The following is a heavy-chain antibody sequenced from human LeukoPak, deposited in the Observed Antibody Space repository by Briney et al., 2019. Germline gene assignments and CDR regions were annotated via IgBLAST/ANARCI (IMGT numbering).Heavy chain of an antibody. CDR2: IYHSGST. CDR1: GYSISSGYY. Sequence: TSETLSLTCAVSGYSISSGYYWGWIRQPPGKGLEWIGRIYHSGSTYYNPSLKSRVTISVDTSKNQFSLKLSSVTAADTAVYYCARQAVVVVAATLNWFDPWGQGTLVTVSS. J-gene: IGHJ5*02. D-gene: IGHD2-15*01. V-gene: IGHV4-38-2*01. CDR3: ARQAVVVVAATLNWFDP.